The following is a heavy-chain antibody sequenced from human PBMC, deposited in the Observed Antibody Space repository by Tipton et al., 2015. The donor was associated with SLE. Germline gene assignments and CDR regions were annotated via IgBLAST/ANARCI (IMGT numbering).Heavy chain of an antibody. CDR1: GGSISGTSYY. V-gene: IGHV4-39*07. CDR2: LYSSGST. J-gene: IGHJ5*02. CDR3: ARDDNWNDPGWWFDP. Sequence: TLSLTCTVSGGSISGTSYYWGWIRQPPGKGRGWIASLYSSGSTYYNPSLKSRLTISVDTSKNQFSLKLSSVTAADTAVYYCARDDNWNDPGWWFDPWGQGTLVTVSS. D-gene: IGHD1-20*01.